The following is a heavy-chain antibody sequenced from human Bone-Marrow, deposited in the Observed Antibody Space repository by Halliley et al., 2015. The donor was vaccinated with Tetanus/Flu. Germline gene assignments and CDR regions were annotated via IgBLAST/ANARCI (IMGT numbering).Heavy chain of an antibody. V-gene: IGHV3-7*01. Sequence: SLRLSCAASGFTFSNYWMTWVRQAPGKGLEWVASIDQDGSEKQYVDPVKGRFTISRDNARNSLFLQMNSLRAEDTAVYYCARDGHPSVPLGYWGQGTLVTVSS. D-gene: IGHD3-10*02. J-gene: IGHJ4*02. CDR1: GFTFSNYW. CDR2: IDQDGSEK. CDR3: ARDGHPSVPLGY.